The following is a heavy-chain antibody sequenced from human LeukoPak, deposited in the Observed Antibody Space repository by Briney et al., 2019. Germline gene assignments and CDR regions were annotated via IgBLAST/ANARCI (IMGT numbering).Heavy chain of an antibody. D-gene: IGHD3-22*01. CDR2: IIPIFGTA. CDR1: GGTFSSYA. Sequence: ASVKVSCKASGGTFSSYAISWVRQAPGQGLEWMGGIIPIFGTANYAQKFQGRVTITADESTSTAYMELSSLRSEDTAVYYCARVGLSPYYDSSGYYDFWGQGTLVTVSS. V-gene: IGHV1-69*13. CDR3: ARVGLSPYYDSSGYYDF. J-gene: IGHJ4*02.